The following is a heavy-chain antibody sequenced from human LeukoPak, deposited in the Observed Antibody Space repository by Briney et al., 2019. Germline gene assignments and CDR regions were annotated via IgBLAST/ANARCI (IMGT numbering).Heavy chain of an antibody. CDR1: GFTLSSNY. CDR3: ARDRIGVGLMVYVTAYYFDY. V-gene: IGHV3-53*01. D-gene: IGHD2-8*01. Sequence: GGSLRLSCAASGFTLSSNYMTWVRQAPGKGLEWVSIIYSSGSTYYADSVKGRFTISRDNSKNTLYLQMNSLRVEDTAVYYCARDRIGVGLMVYVTAYYFDYWGQGTLVTVSS. J-gene: IGHJ4*02. CDR2: IYSSGST.